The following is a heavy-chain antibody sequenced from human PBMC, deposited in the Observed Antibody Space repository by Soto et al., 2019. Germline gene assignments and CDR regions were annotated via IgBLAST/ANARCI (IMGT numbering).Heavy chain of an antibody. CDR3: ASAPKVSGSSQTRPDF. Sequence: SETLSLTCSIYSGSLSGYYWIWIRQPPGKGLEWIGEISQSGNTNYSPSLKSRVSISIDTSKKQFSLNLASVSAADTAVYYCASAPKVSGSSQTRPDFWGQGTLVTVSS. V-gene: IGHV4-34*01. J-gene: IGHJ4*02. CDR1: SGSLSGYY. D-gene: IGHD6-6*01. CDR2: ISQSGNT.